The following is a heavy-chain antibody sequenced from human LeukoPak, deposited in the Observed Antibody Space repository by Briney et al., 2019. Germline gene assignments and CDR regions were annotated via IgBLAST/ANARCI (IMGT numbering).Heavy chain of an antibody. Sequence: SETLSLTRTVSGGSISSYYWSWIRQPPGKGLEWIGYIYYSGSTNYNPSLKSRVTISVDTSKNQFSLKLSSVTAADTAVYYCARATYYDFWSGNPLYYYYYYMDVWGKGTTVTVSS. V-gene: IGHV4-59*01. CDR1: GGSISSYY. CDR2: IYYSGST. CDR3: ARATYYDFWSGNPLYYYYYYMDV. J-gene: IGHJ6*03. D-gene: IGHD3-3*01.